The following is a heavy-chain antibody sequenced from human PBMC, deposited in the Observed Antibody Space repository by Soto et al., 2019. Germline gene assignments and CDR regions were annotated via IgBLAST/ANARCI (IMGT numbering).Heavy chain of an antibody. CDR2: ISIYNGNT. CDR1: GDTFTSNG. J-gene: IGHJ4*02. D-gene: IGHD6-6*01. Sequence: ASVKVSCKASGDTFTSNGISWVLQAPGQGVEWLAWISIYNGNTQYAQKVKGRVTMTTDTSTNTAYMELRSLRSDDTAVYYCARAPGSSSRPLVFDYWGQGTLVTVSS. CDR3: ARAPGSSSRPLVFDY. V-gene: IGHV1-18*04.